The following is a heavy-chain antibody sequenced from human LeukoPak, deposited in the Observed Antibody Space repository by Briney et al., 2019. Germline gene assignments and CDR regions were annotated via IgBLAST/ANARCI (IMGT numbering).Heavy chain of an antibody. J-gene: IGHJ4*02. D-gene: IGHD6-13*01. CDR1: GYTFSNYY. CDR2: INPSGGST. Sequence: VASVKVSCKASGYTFSNYYMHWVRQAPGQGLAWMGIINPSGGSTSYAQKFQGRVTMTRDTSTTTVYMQLSSLRSEDTAVYYCVRSGSSSSWYSYHYWGQGTLVTVSS. V-gene: IGHV1-46*01. CDR3: VRSGSSSSWYSYHY.